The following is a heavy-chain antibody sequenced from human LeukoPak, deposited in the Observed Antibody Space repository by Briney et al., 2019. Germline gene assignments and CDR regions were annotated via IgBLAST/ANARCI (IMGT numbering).Heavy chain of an antibody. Sequence: ASVKVSCKASGYTFTSYGISWVRQAPGQGLEWMGWISAYNGNTNYAQKLQGRVTMTTDTSTSTAYMELRSLRSDDTAVYYCASNSRECRGGSCYSAAWFDPWGHGTLITVSS. V-gene: IGHV1-18*04. CDR1: GYTFTSYG. CDR2: ISAYNGNT. CDR3: ASNSRECRGGSCYSAAWFDP. D-gene: IGHD2-15*01. J-gene: IGHJ5*02.